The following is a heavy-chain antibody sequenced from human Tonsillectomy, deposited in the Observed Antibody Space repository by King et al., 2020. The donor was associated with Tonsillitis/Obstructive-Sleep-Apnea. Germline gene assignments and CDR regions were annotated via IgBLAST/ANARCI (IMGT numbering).Heavy chain of an antibody. CDR2: IIPILGIA. V-gene: IGHV1-69*09. CDR3: ARDQKWELLVAFDI. Sequence: QLVQSGAEVKKPGSSVKVSCKASGGTFSSYAISWVRQAPGQGLEWMGRIIPILGIANYAQKFQGRVTITADKSTSTAYMELSSLRSEDTAVYYCARDQKWELLVAFDIWGQGTMVTVSS. J-gene: IGHJ3*02. D-gene: IGHD1-26*01. CDR1: GGTFSSYA.